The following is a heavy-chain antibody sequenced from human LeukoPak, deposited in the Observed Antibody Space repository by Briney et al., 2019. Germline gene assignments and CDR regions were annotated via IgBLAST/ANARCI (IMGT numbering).Heavy chain of an antibody. V-gene: IGHV1-18*04. CDR2: ISAYNGNT. Sequence: GASVKVSCTASGYSFSDYYIHWLRQAPGQGLEWMGWISAYNGNTNYAQMLQGRVTMTTDTSTSTAYMELRSLRSDDTAVYYCARVPYISSSWHQPIDYWGQGTLVTVSS. CDR1: GYSFSDYY. D-gene: IGHD6-13*01. CDR3: ARVPYISSSWHQPIDY. J-gene: IGHJ4*02.